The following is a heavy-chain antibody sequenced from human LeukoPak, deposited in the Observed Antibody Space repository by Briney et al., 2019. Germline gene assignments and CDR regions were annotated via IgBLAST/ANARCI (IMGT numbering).Heavy chain of an antibody. CDR1: GFTFGDYA. J-gene: IGHJ6*03. CDR3: TRGDYGEEYYMDV. Sequence: GGSLRLSCTASGFTFGDYAMSWFRQAPGKGLEWVGFIRSKAYGGTTEYAASVKGRFTISRDDSKSIAYLQMNSLKTEDTAVYYCTRGDYGEEYYMDVWGKGTTVTVSS. CDR2: IRSKAYGGTT. V-gene: IGHV3-49*03. D-gene: IGHD4-17*01.